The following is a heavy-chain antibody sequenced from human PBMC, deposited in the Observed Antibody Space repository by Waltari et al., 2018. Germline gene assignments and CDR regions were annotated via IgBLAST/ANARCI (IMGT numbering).Heavy chain of an antibody. CDR2: VSVTGGT. D-gene: IGHD1-1*01. V-gene: IGHV4-4*09. CDR3: AKSWNTHYYYYIDV. J-gene: IGHJ6*03. CDR1: GGSFTTYP. Sequence: QVTLQQSGPRVVKPSGTLSLTCTVPGGSFTTYPCSWIRQPPGRGLEWIGYVSVTGGTNYSPTLQSRVTLSADPSENQVSLTLTSVTAADTAVYYCAKSWNTHYYYYIDVWGKGTTVTVSS.